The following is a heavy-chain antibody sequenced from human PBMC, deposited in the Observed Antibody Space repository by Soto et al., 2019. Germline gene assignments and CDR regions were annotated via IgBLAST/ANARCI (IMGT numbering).Heavy chain of an antibody. J-gene: IGHJ6*02. Sequence: ASVKVSCKASGYTFTNYYIHWVRQAPGQGLEWMGVISPSGGSTSYAQKFQGRITMTRDTSTSTVDMEVSSLRFEDTAVYYCAAHIPMITFGGVIGPTHNKSVMDVWGQGTTVTVSS. CDR1: GYTFTNYY. CDR2: ISPSGGST. V-gene: IGHV1-46*01. D-gene: IGHD3-16*02. CDR3: AAHIPMITFGGVIGPTHNKSVMDV.